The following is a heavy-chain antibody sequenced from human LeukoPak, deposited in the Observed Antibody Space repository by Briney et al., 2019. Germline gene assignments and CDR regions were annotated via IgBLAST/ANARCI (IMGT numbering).Heavy chain of an antibody. CDR2: INPNSGGT. CDR1: GYTFTGYY. CDR3: ARDRAEYSWSFVGGGWRVGYYFDY. V-gene: IGHV1-2*02. Sequence: GASVKVSCKASGYTFTGYYMHWVRQAPGQGLEWMGWINPNSGGTNYAQKFQGRVTMTRDTSISTAYMELSRLRSDDTAVYYCARDRAEYSWSFVGGGWRVGYYFDYWGQGTLVTVSS. J-gene: IGHJ4*02. D-gene: IGHD1-26*01.